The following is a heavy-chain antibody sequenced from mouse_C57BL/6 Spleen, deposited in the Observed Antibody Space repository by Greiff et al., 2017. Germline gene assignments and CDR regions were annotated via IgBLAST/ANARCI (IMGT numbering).Heavy chain of an antibody. CDR2: INPSTGGT. Sequence: VQLKQSGPELVKPGASVKISCKASGYSFTGYYMNWVKQSPEKSLEWIGEINPSTGGTTYNQKFKAKATLTVDKSSSTAYMQLKSLTSEDSAVYYCARSCGVDYYGSSDAMDYWGQGTSDTVSS. CDR3: ARSCGVDYYGSSDAMDY. CDR1: GYSFTGYY. D-gene: IGHD1-1*01. J-gene: IGHJ4*01. V-gene: IGHV1-42*01.